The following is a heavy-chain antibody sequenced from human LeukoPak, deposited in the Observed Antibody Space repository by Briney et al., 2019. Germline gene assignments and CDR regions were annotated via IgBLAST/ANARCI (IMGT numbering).Heavy chain of an antibody. CDR2: ISYDGSNK. D-gene: IGHD4-23*01. CDR3: AKDRWGVQYGMDV. CDR1: GFTFSGYS. Sequence: TGGSLRLSCAASGFTFSGYSMNWVRQAPGKGLEWVAVISYDGSNKYYADSVKGRFTISRDNSKNTLYLQMNSLRAEDTAVYYCAKDRWGVQYGMDVWGQGTTVTVSS. V-gene: IGHV3-30*18. J-gene: IGHJ6*02.